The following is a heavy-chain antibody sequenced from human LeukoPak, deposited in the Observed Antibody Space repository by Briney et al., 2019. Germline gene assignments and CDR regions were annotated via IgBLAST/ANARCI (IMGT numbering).Heavy chain of an antibody. V-gene: IGHV4-59*01. Sequence: SETLSLTCTVSGGSININYWSWIRQPPGKGLEWIGYVYYSGSTNYNPSLKSRVTISIDTSKNQFSLKLSSVTAADTAVYYCARDLVTVTKGFDIWGQGTMVSVSS. CDR1: GGSININY. J-gene: IGHJ3*02. CDR2: VYYSGST. D-gene: IGHD4-17*01. CDR3: ARDLVTVTKGFDI.